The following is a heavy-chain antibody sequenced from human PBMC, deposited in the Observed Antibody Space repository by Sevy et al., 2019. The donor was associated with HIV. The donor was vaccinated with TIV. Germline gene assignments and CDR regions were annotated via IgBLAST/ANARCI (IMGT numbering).Heavy chain of an antibody. D-gene: IGHD2-2*02. Sequence: GGSLRLSCAASGFTFSDYYMSWIRQAPGKGLEWVSYISSSGSTIYYADSVKGRFTISRDNAKNSLYLQMNSLRAEDTAVYYCARGEYCSSTSCYTGNAFDIWGQGTMVTVSS. CDR1: GFTFSDYY. J-gene: IGHJ3*02. CDR2: ISSSGSTI. V-gene: IGHV3-11*01. CDR3: ARGEYCSSTSCYTGNAFDI.